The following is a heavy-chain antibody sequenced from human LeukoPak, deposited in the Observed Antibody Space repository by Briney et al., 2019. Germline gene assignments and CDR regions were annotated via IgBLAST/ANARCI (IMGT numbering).Heavy chain of an antibody. Sequence: PRASVKVSCKASGYTFTGYYMHWVRQAPGQGLEWMGWINPNSGGTNYAQKFQGRVTMTRDTSISTAYMELSRLRSDDTAVYYCASGSKELLWFGSPVDYWGQGTLVTVSS. D-gene: IGHD3-10*01. CDR3: ASGSKELLWFGSPVDY. V-gene: IGHV1-2*02. J-gene: IGHJ4*02. CDR1: GYTFTGYY. CDR2: INPNSGGT.